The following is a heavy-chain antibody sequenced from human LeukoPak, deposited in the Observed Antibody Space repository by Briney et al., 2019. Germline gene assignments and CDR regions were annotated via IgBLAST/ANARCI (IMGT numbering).Heavy chain of an antibody. CDR3: ATGRAAPLFDY. CDR2: FDPEDGET. D-gene: IGHD2-15*01. J-gene: IGHJ4*02. Sequence: ASVKVSCKVSGYTLTELSMHWVRQAPGKGLEWMGGFDPEDGETIYAQKFQGRVTMTVDTSTDTAYMELGSLRSEDTAVYYCATGRAAPLFDYWGQGTLVTVSS. CDR1: GYTLTELS. V-gene: IGHV1-24*01.